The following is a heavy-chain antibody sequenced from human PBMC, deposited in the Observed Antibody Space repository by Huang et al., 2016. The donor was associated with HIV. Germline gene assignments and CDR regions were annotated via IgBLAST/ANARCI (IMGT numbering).Heavy chain of an antibody. Sequence: QVRLQESGPGLVKPSETLTLTCTVTGDSISSGSHYWGWVRQPPGKGLEWIGSIRYSWKTYYNLSLKSRVTKSVDTSKNQFSLKLGSVTAPDSALYFCARHNIYCSGGSCSGFDFWGQGILVTVSS. CDR2: IRYSWKT. CDR1: GDSISSGSHY. J-gene: IGHJ4*02. CDR3: ARHNIYCSGGSCSGFDF. V-gene: IGHV4-39*01. D-gene: IGHD2-15*01.